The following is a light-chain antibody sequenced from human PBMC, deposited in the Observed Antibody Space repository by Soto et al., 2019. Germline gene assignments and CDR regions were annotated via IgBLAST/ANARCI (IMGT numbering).Light chain of an antibody. CDR3: QQYGNWPQLT. V-gene: IGKV3-15*01. CDR2: GAS. J-gene: IGKJ4*01. CDR1: QSVGGD. Sequence: ERVMTQSPATLSVSPGGRATLSCRASQSVGGDLAWYQQKPGQAPRLLIYGASSRAPGIPDRFSGSGSGTEFTLTISSLQSEDSAVYYCQQYGNWPQLTFGGGTKVDIK.